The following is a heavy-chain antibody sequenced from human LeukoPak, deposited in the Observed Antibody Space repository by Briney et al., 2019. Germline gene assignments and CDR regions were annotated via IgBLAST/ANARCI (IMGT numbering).Heavy chain of an antibody. D-gene: IGHD3-22*01. CDR3: VRAVHHLFYSDSSCYYGVAFDV. Sequence: GGSRRLSCAASGFSVRTNYMSWVRQAPGKGLEWVSAIFRDGNIRYADSAKGRLPISRHSRRHTLHLQMKSLKVDDTAVYYCVRAVHHLFYSDSSCYYGVAFDVWGQG. V-gene: IGHV3-53*01. CDR1: GFSVRTNY. J-gene: IGHJ3*01. CDR2: IFRDGNI.